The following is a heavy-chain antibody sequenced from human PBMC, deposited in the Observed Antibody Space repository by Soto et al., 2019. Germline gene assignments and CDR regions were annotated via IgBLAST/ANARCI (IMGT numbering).Heavy chain of an antibody. CDR2: IIPAFGRP. CDR3: ARDTREITRVRGVIPYYIYHMDV. J-gene: IGHJ6*02. V-gene: IGHV1-69*01. Sequence: QVQLAQSGAEVKKRGSSVKVSCRVSGGTFNNYAISWVRQAPGDGLEWMGGIIPAFGRPKYAQRFQDRVTISADVYAATAYMELTSLRSDDTAVYYCARDTREITRVRGVIPYYIYHMDVWGPGTTVAVSS. CDR1: GGTFNNYA. D-gene: IGHD3-10*01.